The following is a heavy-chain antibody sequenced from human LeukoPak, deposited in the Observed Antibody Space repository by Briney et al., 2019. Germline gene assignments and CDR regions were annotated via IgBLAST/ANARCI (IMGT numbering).Heavy chain of an antibody. CDR1: GFTFSTSW. D-gene: IGHD3-3*01. J-gene: IGHJ1*01. Sequence: GGSLRLSCPASGFTFSTSWSHWVGQPQGKGLVWFSRIKSDGSTNYADSVKGRFTISRDNAKNTVSLQMNSLRPEDTGVYYCARAPSEIGGYYPEYFRHWGQGTLVTVSS. CDR3: ARAPSEIGGYYPEYFRH. CDR2: IKSDGST. V-gene: IGHV3-74*01.